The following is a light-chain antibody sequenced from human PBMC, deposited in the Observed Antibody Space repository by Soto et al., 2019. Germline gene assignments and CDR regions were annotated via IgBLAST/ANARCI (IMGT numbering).Light chain of an antibody. J-gene: IGKJ5*01. CDR1: QGISSN. V-gene: IGKV1-9*01. Sequence: DIQLSQSPSFLSASVGDRVTITCRASQGISSNLAWYQQKPGKAPKLLIYAASTLQSGVPSRFSGSGSGTEFTLTISSLQPEDFATYYCQQFNSYPITFGQGTRLEMK. CDR2: AAS. CDR3: QQFNSYPIT.